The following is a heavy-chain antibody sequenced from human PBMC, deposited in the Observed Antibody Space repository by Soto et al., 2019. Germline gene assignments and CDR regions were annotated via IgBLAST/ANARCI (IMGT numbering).Heavy chain of an antibody. V-gene: IGHV3-30-3*01. CDR2: ISYDGSNK. CDR1: GFTFSSYA. Sequence: QVQLVESGGGVVQPGRSLRLSFAASGFTFSSYAMHWVRQAPGKGLEWVAVISYDGSNKYYADSVKGRFTISRDNSKNTLYLQMNSLRAEDTAVYYCASGYSYGFSQRGHFDYWGQGTLVTVSS. CDR3: ASGYSYGFSQRGHFDY. J-gene: IGHJ4*02. D-gene: IGHD5-18*01.